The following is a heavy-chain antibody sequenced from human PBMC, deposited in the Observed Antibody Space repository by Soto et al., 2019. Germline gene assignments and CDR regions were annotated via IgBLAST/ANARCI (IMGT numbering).Heavy chain of an antibody. Sequence: QITLKESGPTLVKPTQTLTLTCTFSGFSLTTRGVGVGWIRQPPGKALECLALIYWDDDKRYSPSLQSRLSIPKDTSKNPVVLTMTNVDPVDTATSYCPHIPNYYQYDWFDPWGQGTLVSVSS. CDR3: PHIPNYYQYDWFDP. CDR2: IYWDDDK. V-gene: IGHV2-5*02. J-gene: IGHJ5*02. CDR1: GFSLTTRGVG. D-gene: IGHD3-16*01.